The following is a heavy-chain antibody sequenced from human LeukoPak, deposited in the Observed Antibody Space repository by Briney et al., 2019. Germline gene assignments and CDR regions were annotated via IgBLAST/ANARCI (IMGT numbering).Heavy chain of an antibody. CDR1: GFTFSSYS. J-gene: IGHJ4*02. D-gene: IGHD2-15*01. CDR3: ASDLGGGNSDH. Sequence: GGSLRLSCAASGFTFSSYSMNWVRQAPGKGLEWVSSISSSSSYIYYADSVKGRFTISRDNAKNSLYLQMNSLRAEDTAVYYCASDLGGGNSDHWGQGTLVTVSS. CDR2: ISSSSSYI. V-gene: IGHV3-21*01.